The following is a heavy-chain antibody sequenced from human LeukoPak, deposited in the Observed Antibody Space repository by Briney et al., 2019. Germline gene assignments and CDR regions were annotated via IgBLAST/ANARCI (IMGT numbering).Heavy chain of an antibody. D-gene: IGHD3-22*01. V-gene: IGHV4-34*01. CDR3: ARLPGNYDSSGYYLHYFDY. CDR1: GGSFSGYY. J-gene: IGHJ4*02. CDR2: INHSGST. Sequence: PSENLSLTCAVYGGSFSGYYWSWIRQPPGKGLEWIGEINHSGSTNYNPSLKSRVTISVDTSKNQFSLKLSSVTAADTAVYYCARLPGNYDSSGYYLHYFDYWGQGTLVTVSS.